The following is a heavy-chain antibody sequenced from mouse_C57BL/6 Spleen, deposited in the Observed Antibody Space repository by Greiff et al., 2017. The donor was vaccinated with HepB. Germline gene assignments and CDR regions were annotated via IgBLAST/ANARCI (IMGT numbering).Heavy chain of an antibody. D-gene: IGHD2-1*01. Sequence: QVQLQQSGPGLVQPSQSLSITCTVSGFSLTSYGVHWVRQSPGKGLEWLGVIWRGGSTDYNAAFMSRLSITKDNSKSQVFFKMNSLQADDTAIYYCAKNGGNYPAWFAYWGQGTLVTVSA. CDR3: AKNGGNYPAWFAY. J-gene: IGHJ3*01. CDR1: GFSLTSYG. CDR2: IWRGGST. V-gene: IGHV2-5*01.